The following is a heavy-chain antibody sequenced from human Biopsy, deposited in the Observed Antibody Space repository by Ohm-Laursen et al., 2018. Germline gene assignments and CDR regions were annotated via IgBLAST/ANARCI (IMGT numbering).Heavy chain of an antibody. Sequence: TLSLTCTVSGVSINTGGYYWTWIRQHQGTGLEWIGYIHYSGNTLYNPSLKSRLTISVDTSRNQFSLKLTSVTAADTALYYCTRAGGGKIYGLWGQGTLVTVSS. V-gene: IGHV4-31*02. J-gene: IGHJ4*02. D-gene: IGHD3-16*01. CDR3: TRAGGGKIYGL. CDR2: IHYSGNT. CDR1: GVSINTGGYY.